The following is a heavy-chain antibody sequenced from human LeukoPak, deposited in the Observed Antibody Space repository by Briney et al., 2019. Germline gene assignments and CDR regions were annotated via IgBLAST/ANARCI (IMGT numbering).Heavy chain of an antibody. Sequence: SETLSLTCAVYGGSFTNYYWSWIHQPPGKGLEWIGEINYSGSTNYNPSLKSRVTISVETSKNQFSLKLKSVTAADTAVYYCARGGYYGSGNDFRFDPWGQGTLVTVSS. CDR1: GGSFTNYY. D-gene: IGHD3-10*01. V-gene: IGHV4-34*01. CDR2: INYSGST. J-gene: IGHJ5*02. CDR3: ARGGYYGSGNDFRFDP.